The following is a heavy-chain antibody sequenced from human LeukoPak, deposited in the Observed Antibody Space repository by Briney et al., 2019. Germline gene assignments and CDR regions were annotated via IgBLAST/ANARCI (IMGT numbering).Heavy chain of an antibody. J-gene: IGHJ4*02. Sequence: SETLSLTCTVSGGSISSYYWSWLRQPPGKGLEWIGYIYYSGSTNYNPSLKSRVTISVDTSKNQFSLKLSSVTAADTAVYYCARHKGGYSYGIPDYWGQGTLVTVSS. D-gene: IGHD5-18*01. CDR2: IYYSGST. V-gene: IGHV4-59*08. CDR1: GGSISSYY. CDR3: ARHKGGYSYGIPDY.